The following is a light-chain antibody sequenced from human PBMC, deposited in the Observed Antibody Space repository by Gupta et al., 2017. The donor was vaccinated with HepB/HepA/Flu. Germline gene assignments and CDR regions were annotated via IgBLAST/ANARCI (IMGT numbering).Light chain of an antibody. Sequence: DIQMTQSPSSLSVSVGDRVTITCRASQSISNYLNWYQQNPGKAPKLLIFAASSLQSGVPSRFSGGGSGTDFTLTISSLQPEDFATYYCQQSDNSPLSFGRGTKVDIK. V-gene: IGKV1-39*01. J-gene: IGKJ4*01. CDR2: AAS. CDR3: QQSDNSPLS. CDR1: QSISNY.